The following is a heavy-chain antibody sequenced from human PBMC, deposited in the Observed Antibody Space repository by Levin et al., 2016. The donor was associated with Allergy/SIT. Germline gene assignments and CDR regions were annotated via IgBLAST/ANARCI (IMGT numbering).Heavy chain of an antibody. J-gene: IGHJ4*02. CDR1: GFTFSDYY. V-gene: IGHV3-11*04. D-gene: IGHD3-22*01. Sequence: GESLKISCAASGFTFSDYYMSWIRQAPGKGLEWVSYISRTTSTISYADSVKGRFTISRDNAKNSLFLQMDSLRDEDTAMYYCARDFTYYSDSSGFSPFDYWGQGILVIVSS. CDR3: ARDFTYYSDSSGFSPFDY. CDR2: ISRTTSTI.